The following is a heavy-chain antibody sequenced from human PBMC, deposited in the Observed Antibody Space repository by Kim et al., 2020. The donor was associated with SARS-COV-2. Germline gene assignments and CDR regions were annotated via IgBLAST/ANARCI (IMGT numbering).Heavy chain of an antibody. CDR2: IIPILGIA. Sequence: SVKVSCKASGGTFSSYAISWVRQAPGQGLEWMGRIIPILGIANYAQKFQGRVTITADKSTSTAYMELSSLTSEDTAGYYCARSKPRYCSITSCCYHYID. D-gene: IGHD2-2*01. J-gene: IGHJ6*03. V-gene: IGHV1-69*04. CDR1: GGTFSSYA. CDR3: ARSKPRYCSITSCCYHYID.